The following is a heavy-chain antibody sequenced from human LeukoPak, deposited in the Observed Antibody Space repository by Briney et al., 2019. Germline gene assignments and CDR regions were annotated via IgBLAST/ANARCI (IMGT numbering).Heavy chain of an antibody. CDR3: ARGSNGMDV. Sequence: TGGSLRLSCAASGFTFSNYGMHWVRQAPGKGLEWVAVIWYDGSNKYYVDSVKGRFTISRDNSKNSLYLQMNSLRDEDTAVYYCARGSNGMDVWGQGTTVTVSS. V-gene: IGHV3-33*01. CDR2: IWYDGSNK. CDR1: GFTFSNYG. J-gene: IGHJ6*02.